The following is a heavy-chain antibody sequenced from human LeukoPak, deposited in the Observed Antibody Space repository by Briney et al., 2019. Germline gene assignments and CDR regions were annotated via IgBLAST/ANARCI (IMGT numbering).Heavy chain of an antibody. V-gene: IGHV3-9*01. CDR2: ISWNSGSI. Sequence: GGSLRLSCAASGFTFDDYAMHWVRQAPGKGLEWVSGISWNSGSIGYADSVKGRFTISRDNAKNSLYLQMNSLRAEDTAVYYCARGWLAAAGLFDYWGQGTLVTVSS. J-gene: IGHJ4*02. CDR1: GFTFDDYA. CDR3: ARGWLAAAGLFDY. D-gene: IGHD6-13*01.